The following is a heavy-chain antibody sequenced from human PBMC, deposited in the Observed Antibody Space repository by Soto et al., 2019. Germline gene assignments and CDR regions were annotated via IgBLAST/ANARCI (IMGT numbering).Heavy chain of an antibody. CDR2: IIPIFGTA. CDR3: ATSDLRYCSGGSCYSYFDY. D-gene: IGHD2-15*01. V-gene: IGHV1-69*13. Sequence: SVKVSCKASGGTFSSYTISWVRQAPGQGLEWMGGIIPIFGTANYAQRFQGRVTITADESTSTAYMELSSLRSEDTAVYYCATSDLRYCSGGSCYSYFDYWGQGTLVTVSS. J-gene: IGHJ4*02. CDR1: GGTFSSYT.